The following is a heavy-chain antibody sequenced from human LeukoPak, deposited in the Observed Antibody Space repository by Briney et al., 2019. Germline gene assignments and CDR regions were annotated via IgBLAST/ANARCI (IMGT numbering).Heavy chain of an antibody. V-gene: IGHV3-23*01. CDR3: AKSRSGAFDI. CDR1: GFTSSSYA. Sequence: PGGSLRLSCAASGFTSSSYAMSWVRQAPGKGLEWVSAISGSGGSTYYADSVKGRFTISGDNSKNTMYLQMNSLRAEDTAVYYCAKSRSGAFDIWGQGTMVTVSS. J-gene: IGHJ3*02. CDR2: ISGSGGST.